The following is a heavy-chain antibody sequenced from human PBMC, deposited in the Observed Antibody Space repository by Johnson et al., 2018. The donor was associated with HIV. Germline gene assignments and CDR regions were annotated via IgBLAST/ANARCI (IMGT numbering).Heavy chain of an antibody. J-gene: IGHJ3*02. CDR1: GFTFSSYG. CDR2: IRYDGSNK. V-gene: IGHV3-30*02. Sequence: QVQLVESGGGVVQPGGSLRLSCSASGFTFSSYGMHWVRQAPGKGLEWVAFIRYDGSNKYYTDSVKGRFPISRDNSKTTLYLQMNSLRAEDTAVYYCAKGPLYYYDSRLGSGAFDIWGQGTMVTVSS. D-gene: IGHD3-22*01. CDR3: AKGPLYYYDSRLGSGAFDI.